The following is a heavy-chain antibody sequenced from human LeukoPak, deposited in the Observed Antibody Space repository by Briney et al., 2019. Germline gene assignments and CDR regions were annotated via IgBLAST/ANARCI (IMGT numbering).Heavy chain of an antibody. Sequence: GRSLRLSCAASGFTFDDYAMHWVRQAPGKGPEWVSGISWNSGSIGYADSVKGRFTISRDNAKNSLYLQMNSLRAEDTALYYCARRDGLDYWGQGTLVTVSS. J-gene: IGHJ4*02. CDR1: GFTFDDYA. V-gene: IGHV3-9*01. CDR3: ARRDGLDY. CDR2: ISWNSGSI.